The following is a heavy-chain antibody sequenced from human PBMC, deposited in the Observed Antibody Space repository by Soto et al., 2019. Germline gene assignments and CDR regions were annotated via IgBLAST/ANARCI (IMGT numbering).Heavy chain of an antibody. V-gene: IGHV3-13*01. CDR2: VGTAGDT. CDR3: VRGRLGGYCPGGSCYGLKRWPHPGFDY. Sequence: DVQLVESGGGLVQPGGSLRLSCAASGFTFSNYDMHWVRQVTGKGLEWVSAVGTAGDTYYAGSVRGRSTMSRENARNSVYLQMNSLRAGDTALYYCVRGRLGGYCPGGSCYGLKRWPHPGFDYWGQGILVTVSS. CDR1: GFTFSNYD. D-gene: IGHD2-15*01. J-gene: IGHJ4*02.